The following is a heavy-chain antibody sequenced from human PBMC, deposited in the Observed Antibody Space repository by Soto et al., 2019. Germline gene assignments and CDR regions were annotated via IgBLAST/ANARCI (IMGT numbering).Heavy chain of an antibody. CDR3: ARSPGMYYYDSSGYYAN. Sequence: SETLSLTCTISGGSISSSSYYWGWIRQPPGKGLEWIGSIYYSGSTYYNPSLKSRVTISVDTSKNQFSLKLSSVTAADTAVYYCARSPGMYYYDSSGYYANWGQGTLVTVSS. V-gene: IGHV4-39*01. CDR1: GGSISSSSYY. CDR2: IYYSGST. J-gene: IGHJ4*02. D-gene: IGHD3-22*01.